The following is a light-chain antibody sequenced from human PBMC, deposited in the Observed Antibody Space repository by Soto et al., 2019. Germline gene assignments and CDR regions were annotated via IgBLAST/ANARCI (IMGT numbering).Light chain of an antibody. CDR1: QSVSSN. V-gene: IGKV3-15*01. CDR2: GAS. J-gene: IGKJ1*01. CDR3: QQYNRWPPRT. Sequence: EIVMTQSPATLSVSPGERATLSCRASQSVSSNLAWYQQKPGQAPRLLIYGASTRATGIPVRFSGSGSGTEFTLTISSLQSEDFAVYYCQQYNRWPPRTFGQGTKVEIK.